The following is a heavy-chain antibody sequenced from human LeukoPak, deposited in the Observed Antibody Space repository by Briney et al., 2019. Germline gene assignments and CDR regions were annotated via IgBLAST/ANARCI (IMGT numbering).Heavy chain of an antibody. Sequence: GGSLRLSCAASGFTFSSYAMHWVRQAPGKGLEWVAVISYDGSNKYYADSVKGRFTISRDNSKNTLYLQMNSLRAEDTAVYYCARDGITIFGGNAFDIWGQGTMVIVSS. V-gene: IGHV3-30-3*01. CDR3: ARDGITIFGGNAFDI. CDR2: ISYDGSNK. D-gene: IGHD3-3*01. J-gene: IGHJ3*02. CDR1: GFTFSSYA.